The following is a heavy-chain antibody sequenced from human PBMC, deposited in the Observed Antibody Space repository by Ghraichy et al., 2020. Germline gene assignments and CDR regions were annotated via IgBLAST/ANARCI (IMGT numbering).Heavy chain of an antibody. V-gene: IGHV3-30-3*01. CDR1: GFTFSGHA. CDR2: ISDDGNRK. Sequence: GESLNISCAVSGFTFSGHAMHCVRQAPGKGLEWVAFISDDGNRKHYADSVKGRFTISRDNSKNTLYLQMNSLRGEDTAMYFCARDITGNYSIDYWGQGTLVTVSS. D-gene: IGHD1-26*01. J-gene: IGHJ4*02. CDR3: ARDITGNYSIDY.